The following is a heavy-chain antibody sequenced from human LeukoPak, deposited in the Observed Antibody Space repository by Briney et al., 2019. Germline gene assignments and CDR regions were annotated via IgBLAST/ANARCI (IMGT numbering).Heavy chain of an antibody. Sequence: ASVKVSCKASGYTFTGYYMHWVRQAPGQGLEWMGWINPNSGGTNYAQKFQGRVTMTRDTSISTAYMELSRLRSDDTAVYYCARDRKCSGGSCYSYHWFDPWGQGTLVTVSS. CDR3: ARDRKCSGGSCYSYHWFDP. D-gene: IGHD2-15*01. V-gene: IGHV1-2*02. CDR1: GYTFTGYY. J-gene: IGHJ5*02. CDR2: INPNSGGT.